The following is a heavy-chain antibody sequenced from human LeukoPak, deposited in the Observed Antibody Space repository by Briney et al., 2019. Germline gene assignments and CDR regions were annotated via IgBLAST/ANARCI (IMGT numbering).Heavy chain of an antibody. V-gene: IGHV4-34*01. CDR2: VKHNGDT. Sequence: SETLSLTCAVYGASFNTYYWTWIRQSPDKGLEWIGEVKHNGDTNVNPSLRSRVVMSVDASKNQFSLKMTSVTAADTAIYFCARGPVALPNDRLSLCFDFWGQGTLVRVS. J-gene: IGHJ5*01. D-gene: IGHD2-8*01. CDR3: ARGPVALPNDRLSLCFDF. CDR1: GASFNTYY.